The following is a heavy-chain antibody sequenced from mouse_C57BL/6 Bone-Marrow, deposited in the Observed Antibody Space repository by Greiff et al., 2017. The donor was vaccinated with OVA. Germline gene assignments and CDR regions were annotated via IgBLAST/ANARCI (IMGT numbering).Heavy chain of an antibody. J-gene: IGHJ1*03. V-gene: IGHV6-3*01. CDR1: GFTFSNYW. Sequence: EVQLQESGGGLVQPGGSMKLSCVASGFTFSNYWMNWVRQSPEKGLEWVAQIRLKSDNYATHYAESVKGRFTISRDDSKSSVYLQMNNLRAEDTGIYYCTRGGDWYFDVWGTGTTVTVSS. CDR3: TRGGDWYFDV. CDR2: IRLKSDNYAT.